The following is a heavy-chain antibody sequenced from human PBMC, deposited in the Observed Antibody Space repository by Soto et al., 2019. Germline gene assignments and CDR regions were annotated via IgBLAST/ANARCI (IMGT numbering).Heavy chain of an antibody. CDR1: GGTFSSYA. CDR3: ARDPALGFGELPSYYGMDV. CDR2: IIPIFGTA. V-gene: IGHV1-69*13. Sequence: SVKVSCKASGGTFSSYAISWVRQAPGQGLEWMGGIIPIFGTANYAQKFQGRVTITADESTSTAYMELSSLRSEDTAVYYCARDPALGFGELPSYYGMDVWGEGTTVTVSS. D-gene: IGHD3-10*01. J-gene: IGHJ6*04.